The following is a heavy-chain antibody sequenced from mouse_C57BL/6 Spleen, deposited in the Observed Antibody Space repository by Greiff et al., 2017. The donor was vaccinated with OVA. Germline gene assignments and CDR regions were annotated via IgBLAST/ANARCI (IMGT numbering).Heavy chain of an antibody. Sequence: VQLQESGAELMKPGASVKLSCKATGYTFTSYWMHWVKQRPGQGLEWIGEIDPSDSYTNYNQKFKGKSTLTVDKSSSTAYMQLSSLTAEDSAVYYCARKGGSGQYYYAMDYWGQGTSVTVSS. CDR3: ARKGGSGQYYYAMDY. D-gene: IGHD3-2*02. CDR1: GYTFTSYW. V-gene: IGHV1-69*01. CDR2: IDPSDSYT. J-gene: IGHJ4*01.